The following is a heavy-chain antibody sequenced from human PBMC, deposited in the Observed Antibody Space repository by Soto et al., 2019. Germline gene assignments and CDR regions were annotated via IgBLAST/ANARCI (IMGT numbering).Heavy chain of an antibody. Sequence: QVQLVESGGGVVQPGRSLRLSCVASGFMFDSHGMHWVRQAPGKGLEWVAIILYDGSEKYHADSVKGRFTISRDNSKNTLYLQMNSLRAEDTALYYCAREPGRIAVAGFDYWGQGTLVTVSS. CDR3: AREPGRIAVAGFDY. J-gene: IGHJ4*02. CDR1: GFMFDSHG. CDR2: ILYDGSEK. D-gene: IGHD6-19*01. V-gene: IGHV3-33*01.